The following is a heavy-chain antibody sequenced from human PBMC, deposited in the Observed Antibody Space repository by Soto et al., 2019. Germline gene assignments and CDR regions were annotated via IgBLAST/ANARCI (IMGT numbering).Heavy chain of an antibody. CDR2: IIPIFGTA. CDR1: GGTLRSYA. D-gene: IGHD3-3*01. Sequence: GASVKGSRKTSGGTLRSYAMNWVGPAPGQGLEWMGGIIPIFGTANYAQKFQGRVTITADESTSTAYMELSSLRSEDTAVYYCARGLITIFGVVIFPPFYYYGMDVWGQGTTVTVSS. V-gene: IGHV1-69*13. CDR3: ARGLITIFGVVIFPPFYYYGMDV. J-gene: IGHJ6*02.